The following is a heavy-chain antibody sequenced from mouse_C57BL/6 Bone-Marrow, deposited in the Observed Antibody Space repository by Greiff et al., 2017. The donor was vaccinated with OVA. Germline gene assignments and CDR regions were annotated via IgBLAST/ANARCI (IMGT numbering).Heavy chain of an antibody. V-gene: IGHV1-81*01. J-gene: IGHJ2*01. CDR3: TRRGAFDY. CDR2: IYPRSGNT. Sequence: VQLQQSGAELARPGASVKLSCKASGYTFTSYGISWVKQRTGQGLEWIGEIYPRSGNTYYNEKFKGKAILTADKSSSTAYMELRSLTSEDSAVYYCTRRGAFDYWGQGTTLTVSS. CDR1: GYTFTSYG.